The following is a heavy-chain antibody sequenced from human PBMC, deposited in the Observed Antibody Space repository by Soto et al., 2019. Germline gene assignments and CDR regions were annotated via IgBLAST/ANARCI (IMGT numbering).Heavy chain of an antibody. CDR3: ARGEPVIVVVVAATPGRDYYYYGMDV. D-gene: IGHD2-15*01. J-gene: IGHJ6*02. Sequence: SVKVSCKASGGTFSSYAISWVRQAPGQGLEWMGGIIPIFGTANYAQKFQGRVTITADESTSTAYMELSSLRSEDTAVYYCARGEPVIVVVVAATPGRDYYYYGMDVWGQGTTVTVSS. V-gene: IGHV1-69*13. CDR1: GGTFSSYA. CDR2: IIPIFGTA.